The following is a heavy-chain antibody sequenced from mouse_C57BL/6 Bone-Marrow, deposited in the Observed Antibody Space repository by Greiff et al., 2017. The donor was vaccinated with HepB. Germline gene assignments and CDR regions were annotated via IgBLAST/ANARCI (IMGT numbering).Heavy chain of an antibody. CDR2: IWSGGST. Sequence: VKVVESGPGLVQPSQSLSITCTVSGFSLTSYGVHWVRQSPGKGLEWLGVIWSGGSTDYNAAFISRLSIIKDNSKSQVFFKMNSLQADDTAIYYCARTNSNYVYVDYWGQGTTLAVSS. D-gene: IGHD2-5*01. CDR3: ARTNSNYVYVDY. CDR1: GFSLTSYG. V-gene: IGHV2-2*01. J-gene: IGHJ2*01.